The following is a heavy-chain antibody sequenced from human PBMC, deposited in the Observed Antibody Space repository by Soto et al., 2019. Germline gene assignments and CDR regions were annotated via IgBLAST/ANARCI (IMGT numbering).Heavy chain of an antibody. CDR2: ISAYNGNT. CDR3: ARDPGYSSSWYQHYYYYGMDV. Sequence: ASVKVSCKASGYTFTSYGISWVRQAPGQGLEWMGWISAYNGNTNYAQKLQGRVTMTTDTSTSTAYMELRSLRSDDTAVYYCARDPGYSSSWYQHYYYYGMDVWGQGTTVTV. J-gene: IGHJ6*02. V-gene: IGHV1-18*01. D-gene: IGHD6-13*01. CDR1: GYTFTSYG.